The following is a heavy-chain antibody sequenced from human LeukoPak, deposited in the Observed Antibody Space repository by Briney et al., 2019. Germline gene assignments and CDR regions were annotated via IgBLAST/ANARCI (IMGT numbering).Heavy chain of an antibody. Sequence: PSETLSLTCAVYGGSFSRYYWSWIRQSPGKGLEWIAEIDHRGDTDYNPSVKSRVTISVDTSKNQFSLRVRSLSAADTAVYYCARGATISETGYFDFWGQGTLVTVSS. V-gene: IGHV4-34*01. CDR1: GGSFSRYY. CDR3: ARGATISETGYFDF. D-gene: IGHD5-24*01. CDR2: IDHRGDT. J-gene: IGHJ4*03.